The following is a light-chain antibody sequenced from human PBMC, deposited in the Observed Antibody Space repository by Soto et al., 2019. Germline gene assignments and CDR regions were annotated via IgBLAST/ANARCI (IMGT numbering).Light chain of an antibody. Sequence: EVVLTQSPGTLSLSPGERATLSCRASQRINNNFLAWYQQKPGQAPRLLIYGASSRATGIPDRFTGSGSGTDFTLTISRLEPADFAAYYCQQYGISPGFTFGPGTKVDIK. CDR2: GAS. CDR3: QQYGISPGFT. CDR1: QRINNNF. V-gene: IGKV3-20*01. J-gene: IGKJ3*01.